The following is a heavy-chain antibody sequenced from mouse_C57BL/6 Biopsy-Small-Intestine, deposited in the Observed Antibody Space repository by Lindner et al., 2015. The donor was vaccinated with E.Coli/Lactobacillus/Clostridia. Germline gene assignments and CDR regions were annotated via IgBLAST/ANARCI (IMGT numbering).Heavy chain of an antibody. D-gene: IGHD2-5*01. J-gene: IGHJ3*01. V-gene: IGHV1-7*01. CDR3: AREIYYSNSWFAY. Sequence: VQLQESGAELAKPGASVKLSCKASGYTFTSYWMHWVKQRPGQGLEWIEYINPSSGYTKYNQKFKDKATLTADKSSSTAYMQLSSLTYEDSAVYYCAREIYYSNSWFAYWGQGTLVTVSA. CDR2: INPSSGYT. CDR1: GYTFTSYW.